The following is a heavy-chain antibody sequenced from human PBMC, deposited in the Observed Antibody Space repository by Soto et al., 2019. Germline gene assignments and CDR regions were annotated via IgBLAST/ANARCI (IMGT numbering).Heavy chain of an antibody. CDR3: ARVVGYGFDI. D-gene: IGHD6-25*01. CDR2: IWYDGSNK. J-gene: IGHJ3*02. Sequence: QVQLVESGGGVVQPGRSLRLSCAASGFTFSSYGMHWVRQAPGKGLEWVAVIWYDGSNKYYADSVKGRFTISRDKYKNTLYLQMCSLRAEDTAVYYCARVVGYGFDIWGQGTMVTVSS. CDR1: GFTFSSYG. V-gene: IGHV3-33*01.